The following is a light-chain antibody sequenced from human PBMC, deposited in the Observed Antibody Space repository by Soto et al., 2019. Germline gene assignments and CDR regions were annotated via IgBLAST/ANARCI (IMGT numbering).Light chain of an antibody. J-gene: IGKJ4*01. CDR3: QQRSNWPT. CDR1: QSVSSY. V-gene: IGKV3-11*01. Sequence: EIVLTQSPATLSLSPWEIATLSCRASQSVSSYLAWYQQKPGQAPRLLIYDASNRATGIPARFSGSGSGTDFTLTISSLEPEDFAVYYCQQRSNWPTFGGGTKVDIK. CDR2: DAS.